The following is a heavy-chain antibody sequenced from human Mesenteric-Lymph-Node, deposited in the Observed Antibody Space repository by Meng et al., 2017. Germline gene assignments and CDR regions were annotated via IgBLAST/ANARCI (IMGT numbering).Heavy chain of an antibody. D-gene: IGHD6-19*01. CDR2: IKTKRFNYAT. J-gene: IGHJ3*02. CDR3: TMYSSGHI. V-gene: IGHV3-73*01. CDR1: GSIFSGSD. Sequence: GESLKISCAVSGSIFSGSDIHWVRQASGKGLEWVRRIKTKRFNYATTYAASVRGTFTISRDDSKNTAYLQINSLKTGDTALYYCTMYSSGHIWGRGTLVTVSS.